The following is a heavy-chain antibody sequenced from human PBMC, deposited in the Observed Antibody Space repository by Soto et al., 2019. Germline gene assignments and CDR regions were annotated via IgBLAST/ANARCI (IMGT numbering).Heavy chain of an antibody. V-gene: IGHV5-51*01. D-gene: IGHD3-16*01. CDR3: ARSPPRGPKKGGYGMDV. Sequence: LKISCKGSGYSFTSYWIGCVRQMPGKGLEWMWIIYPGDSDTRYSPSFQVQVTISADKSISTAYLQWSSLKASDTAMYYCARSPPRGPKKGGYGMDVWGQGTTVPVSS. J-gene: IGHJ6*02. CDR1: GYSFTSYW. CDR2: IYPGDSDT.